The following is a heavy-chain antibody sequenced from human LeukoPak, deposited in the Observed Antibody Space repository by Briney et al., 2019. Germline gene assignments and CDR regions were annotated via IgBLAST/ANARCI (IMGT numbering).Heavy chain of an antibody. CDR1: GFIFSSYG. CDR3: AQSRIGFRGLADY. CDR2: ISGDSNAI. V-gene: IGHV3-48*04. J-gene: IGHJ4*02. Sequence: SGGSLSLSCAASGFIFSSYGMNWVRQAAGEGLEWVSYISGDSNAIHYAGTVKGRFTTSRDNTQRALYLQKNRLRAQDTAVYYCAQSRIGFRGLADYWGQGTLVTVSS. D-gene: IGHD2/OR15-2a*01.